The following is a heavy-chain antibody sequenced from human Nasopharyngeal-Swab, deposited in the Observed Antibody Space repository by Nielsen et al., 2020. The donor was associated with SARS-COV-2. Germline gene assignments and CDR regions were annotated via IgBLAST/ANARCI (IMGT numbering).Heavy chain of an antibody. D-gene: IGHD3-10*02. CDR2: ISSSGDYI. V-gene: IGHV3-21*01. J-gene: IGHJ4*02. CDR1: GFTFNYFG. CDR3: TRDTPAMFAY. Sequence: GESLKISCAASGFTFNYFGMHWVRQAPGKGLEWVSAISSSGDYIYHAASVKGRFTISRDNAKNSLYLQINSLRAEDTAVYFCTRDTPAMFAYWGQGTLVTVSS.